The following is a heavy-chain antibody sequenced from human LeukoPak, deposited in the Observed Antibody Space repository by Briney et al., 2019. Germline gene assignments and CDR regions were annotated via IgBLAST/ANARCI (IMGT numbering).Heavy chain of an antibody. CDR3: ARDLRGSYSFDY. Sequence: GGSLRLSCAASGFTFSSYSMNWVRQAPGKGLEWVSYISSSSRTIYYADSVKGRFTISRDNAKNSLYLQMNSLRAEDTAVYYCARDLRGSYSFDYWGQGTLVTVSS. CDR2: ISSSSRTI. V-gene: IGHV3-48*01. D-gene: IGHD1-26*01. CDR1: GFTFSSYS. J-gene: IGHJ4*02.